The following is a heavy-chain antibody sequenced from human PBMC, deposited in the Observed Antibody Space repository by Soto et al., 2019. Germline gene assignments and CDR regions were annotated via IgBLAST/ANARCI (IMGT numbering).Heavy chain of an antibody. CDR3: ARGRTVTTSDWFAP. CDR2: INHSGST. V-gene: IGHV4-34*01. Sequence: QVQLQQWGAGRLKPSETLSLTCAVYGGSFSGYYWSWIRQPPVKGLEWIGEINHSGSTNYNPSLKSRVTISVDTSKTQFSLKLSSVTAADTAVYYCARGRTVTTSDWFAPWGQGTLVTVSS. J-gene: IGHJ5*02. CDR1: GGSFSGYY. D-gene: IGHD4-4*01.